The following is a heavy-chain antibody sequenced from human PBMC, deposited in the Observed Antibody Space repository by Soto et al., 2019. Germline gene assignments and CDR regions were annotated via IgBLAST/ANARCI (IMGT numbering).Heavy chain of an antibody. CDR2: IGSSGSTI. J-gene: IGHJ4*02. CDR3: ARETYSSSYYFDS. Sequence: HPGGSLRLSCAASGFTFSSFEMNWVRQAPGKGLEWVSKIGSSGSTIWYADSVKGRFTISRDNAKNSLYLQMNSLRGEDTAVYYCARETYSSSYYFDSWGQGTLVTVSS. D-gene: IGHD6-6*01. CDR1: GFTFSSFE. V-gene: IGHV3-48*03.